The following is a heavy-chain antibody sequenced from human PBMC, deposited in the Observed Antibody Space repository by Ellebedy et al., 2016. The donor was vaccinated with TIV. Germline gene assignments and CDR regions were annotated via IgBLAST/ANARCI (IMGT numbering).Heavy chain of an antibody. CDR2: ISAYNGNT. Sequence: ASVKVSCKASGGTFSSYAISWVRQAPGQGLEWMGWISAYNGNTDSAQKFQGRVTMTTDTSTSTVYMELRSLRSDDTAVYYCARSRVVAVPTIFDYWGQGTLVTVSS. CDR1: GGTFSSYA. CDR3: ARSRVVAVPTIFDY. D-gene: IGHD2-2*01. V-gene: IGHV1-18*01. J-gene: IGHJ4*02.